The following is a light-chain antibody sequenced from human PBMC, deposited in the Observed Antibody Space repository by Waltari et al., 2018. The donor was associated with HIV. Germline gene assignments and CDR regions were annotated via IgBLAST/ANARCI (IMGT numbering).Light chain of an antibody. V-gene: IGKV3-11*01. CDR1: QSVTNY. CDR2: DAS. CDR3: QQCSDWPLS. Sequence: EIVLIQSPAILSLSPGERATLSCRASQSVTNYLAWYQQTPGQAPSLLIYDASIRATGIPDRFSGSGSGTDFNLTISSLGPEDFAVYYCQQCSDWPLSFGGGSRVEIK. J-gene: IGKJ4*01.